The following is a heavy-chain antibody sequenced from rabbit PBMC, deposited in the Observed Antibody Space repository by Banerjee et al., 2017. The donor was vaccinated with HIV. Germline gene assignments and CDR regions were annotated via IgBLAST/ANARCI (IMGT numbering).Heavy chain of an antibody. CDR3: ARVESYSTYGYAGYAYGMDL. Sequence: QQQLEESGGGLVKPEGSLTLTCKASGFTISSYHMCWVRQAPGKGLEWIACIVIGSGGSTDYASWAKGRFTVSKTSSTTVTLQMTSLTAADTATYFCARVESYSTYGYAGYAYGMDLWGPGTLVTVS. CDR2: IVIGSGGST. D-gene: IGHD6-1*01. CDR1: GFTISSYH. J-gene: IGHJ4*01. V-gene: IGHV1S45*01.